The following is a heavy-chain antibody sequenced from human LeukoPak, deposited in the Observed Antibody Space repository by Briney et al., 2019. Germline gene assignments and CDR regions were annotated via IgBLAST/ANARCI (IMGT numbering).Heavy chain of an antibody. CDR1: GFTFSSYS. V-gene: IGHV3-21*01. CDR2: ISSGSGYI. CDR3: ARDGWPGSSYYRPFDY. J-gene: IGHJ4*02. D-gene: IGHD6-13*01. Sequence: GGSLTLSCAASGFTFSSYSINWVRQAPGKGLEWVSSISSGSGYIYYADSVKGRFTISRDDSKSSLYLQMNSLRADDTAVYYCARDGWPGSSYYRPFDYWGEGTLVTVSS.